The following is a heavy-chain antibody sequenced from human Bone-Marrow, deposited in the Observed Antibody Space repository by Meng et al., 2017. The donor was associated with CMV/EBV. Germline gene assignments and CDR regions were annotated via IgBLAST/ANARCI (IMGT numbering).Heavy chain of an antibody. CDR2: INHSGST. CDR1: GGSFSGYY. D-gene: IGHD5-12*01. V-gene: IGHV4-34*01. CDR3: ARQVRLLGRDI. Sequence: SETLSLTCAVYGGSFSGYYWSWIRQPPGKGLEWIGEINHSGSTNYNPSLKSRVTISVDTSKNQFSLKLSSVTAADTAVYYCARQVRLLGRDIWGQGTMVTVSS. J-gene: IGHJ3*02.